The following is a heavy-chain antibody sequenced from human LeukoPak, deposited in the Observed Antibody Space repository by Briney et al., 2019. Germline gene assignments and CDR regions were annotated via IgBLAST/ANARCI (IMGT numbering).Heavy chain of an antibody. V-gene: IGHV3-23*01. J-gene: IGHJ6*02. CDR3: VKDRGGSPFYGMDV. Sequence: GGSLRLSCAASGFTFRSYAMSWVRQAPGKGLEWVSTISGSGGAGTYYADSVKGRFTVSRDNSRNTLYLPMNSLRAEDTAVYYCVKDRGGSPFYGMDVWGQGTTVTVSS. CDR2: ISGSGGAGT. CDR1: GFTFRSYA. D-gene: IGHD1-26*01.